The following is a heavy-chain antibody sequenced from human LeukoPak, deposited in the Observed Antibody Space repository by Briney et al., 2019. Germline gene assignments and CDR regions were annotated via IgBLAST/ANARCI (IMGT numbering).Heavy chain of an antibody. CDR3: ARGDRIAAAGMTYLDY. J-gene: IGHJ4*02. Sequence: SETLSLTCTVSGGSISSSSYYWGWIRQPPGKGLEWIGYIYYSGSTNYNPSLKSRVTISVDTSKNQFSLKLSSVTAADTAVYYCARGDRIAAAGMTYLDYWGQGTLVTVSS. V-gene: IGHV4-61*05. CDR1: GGSISSSSYY. CDR2: IYYSGST. D-gene: IGHD6-13*01.